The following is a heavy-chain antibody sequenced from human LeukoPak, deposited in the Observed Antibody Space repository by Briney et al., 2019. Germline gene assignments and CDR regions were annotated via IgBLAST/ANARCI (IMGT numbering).Heavy chain of an antibody. CDR1: GFTFSSYA. J-gene: IGHJ4*02. D-gene: IGHD2-2*01. CDR3: ARAQFIVVVPAAISS. V-gene: IGHV3-23*01. Sequence: GGSLRLSCAASGFTFSSYAMSWVRQAPGKGLEWVSSISDNGYSIFYADSVKGRFTISRDNSKNTLYLQMNSLRAEDTAVYYCARAQFIVVVPAAISSWGQGTLVTVSS. CDR2: ISDNGYSI.